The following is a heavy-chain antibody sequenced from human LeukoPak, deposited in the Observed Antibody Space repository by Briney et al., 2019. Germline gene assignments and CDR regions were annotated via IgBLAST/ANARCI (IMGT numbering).Heavy chain of an antibody. Sequence: GGSLRLSCVASEFTFSGYAMSWVRQVPGKGLEWVSVISGSGGSTYYADSVKGRFTISRDNSKNTLYPQINSLRAEDTAVYYRAKDRQGFGFGEQLDYYYMDVWGKGTTVTVSS. J-gene: IGHJ6*03. CDR2: ISGSGGST. CDR1: EFTFSGYA. V-gene: IGHV3-23*01. CDR3: AKDRQGFGFGEQLDYYYMDV. D-gene: IGHD3-10*01.